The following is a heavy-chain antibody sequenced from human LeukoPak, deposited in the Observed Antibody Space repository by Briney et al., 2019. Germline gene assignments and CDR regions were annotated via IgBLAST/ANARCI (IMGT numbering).Heavy chain of an antibody. J-gene: IGHJ5*02. CDR1: GYTFTDYY. CDR2: INPNGGGT. D-gene: IGHD2-21*02. V-gene: IGHV1-2*02. Sequence: ASVKVSCKASGYTFTDYYIHWVRQAPGQGLEWMGWINPNGGGTNYAQKFQGRVTMTRDTSITTAYMELSRLRSDDTAVYYCARDPTTARLNWCDPWGQGTLVTVSS. CDR3: ARDPTTARLNWCDP.